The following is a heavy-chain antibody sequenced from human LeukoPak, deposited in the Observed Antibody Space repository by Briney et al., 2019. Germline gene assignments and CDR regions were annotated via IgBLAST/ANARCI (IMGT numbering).Heavy chain of an antibody. Sequence: SVKVSCKASGGTFSSYAISWVRQAPGQGLEWMGGIIPIFGTANYAQKFQGRVAITADESTSTAYMELSSLRSEDTAVYYCARHGTVPAAITWDYYFDYWGQGTLVTVSS. CDR2: IIPIFGTA. CDR1: GGTFSSYA. V-gene: IGHV1-69*01. CDR3: ARHGTVPAAITWDYYFDY. D-gene: IGHD2-2*01. J-gene: IGHJ4*02.